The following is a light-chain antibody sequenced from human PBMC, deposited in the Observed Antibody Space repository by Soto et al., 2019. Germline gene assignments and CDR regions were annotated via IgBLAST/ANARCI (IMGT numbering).Light chain of an antibody. CDR3: QQYSVWPLT. CDR2: GAS. V-gene: IGKV3-11*01. CDR1: QSVGSS. J-gene: IGKJ4*01. Sequence: EIVLTQSPGTLSLSPGERATLSCRASQSVGSSLSWYQQKPGQAPRLLFYGASNRATAIPDRFSGSGFGTDFTLTITRLEPEDFAVYYCQQYSVWPLTFGGGTKVDIK.